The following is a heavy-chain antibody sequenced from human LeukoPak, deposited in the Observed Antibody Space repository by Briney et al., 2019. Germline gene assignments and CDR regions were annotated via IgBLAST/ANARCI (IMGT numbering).Heavy chain of an antibody. CDR1: GYTFTGYY. CDR3: ARDVRDSSSWAGRDY. Sequence: ASVKVSCKASGYTFTGYYMHWVRQAPGQGLEWMGWINPNSGGTNYAQKFQGRVTMTRDTSISTAYMELSRLRSDDTAVYYCARDVRDSSSWAGRDYWGQGTLVTVSS. D-gene: IGHD6-13*01. CDR2: INPNSGGT. V-gene: IGHV1-2*02. J-gene: IGHJ4*02.